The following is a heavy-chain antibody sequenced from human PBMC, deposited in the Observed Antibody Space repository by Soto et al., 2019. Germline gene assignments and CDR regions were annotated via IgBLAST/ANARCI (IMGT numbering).Heavy chain of an antibody. V-gene: IGHV3-23*01. J-gene: IGHJ4*02. D-gene: IGHD6-13*01. Sequence: GGSLRLSCAASGFTFSTYAMSWVRQAPGKGLEWVSGISGSGGSTYYADSVKGRFTISRDNSKNTLNLQMNSLRAEDTAVYYCARRSSSWYFDYWGQGTLVTVSS. CDR2: ISGSGGST. CDR3: ARRSSSWYFDY. CDR1: GFTFSTYA.